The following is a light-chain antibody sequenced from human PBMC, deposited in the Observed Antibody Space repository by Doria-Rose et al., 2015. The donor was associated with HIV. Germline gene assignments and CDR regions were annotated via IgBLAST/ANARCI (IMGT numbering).Light chain of an antibody. J-gene: IGLJ2*01. CDR3: CSFAASSTSLI. V-gene: IGLV2-23*02. Sequence: DVAYFNLVSWYQLHPGKVPKLLIYDVNKRPSGVSSRFSGSKPGNTASLTISGLQPEDEADYYCCSFAASSTSLIFGGGTKLTVL. CDR1: DVAYFNL. CDR2: DVN.